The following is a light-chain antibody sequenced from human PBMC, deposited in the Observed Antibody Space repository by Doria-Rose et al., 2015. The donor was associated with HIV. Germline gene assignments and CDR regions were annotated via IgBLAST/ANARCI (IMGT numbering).Light chain of an antibody. CDR3: QQYYTTLPYT. V-gene: IGKV1-NL1*01. Sequence: PQSPSSLSASVGDRVTITCRASQDISNSLAWYQQRPGKAPSLLLYAASRLETGVPSRFSGSGSGTDFALTISSLRPEDYATYYCQQYYTTLPYTLAQGTKV. CDR2: AAS. CDR1: QDISNS. J-gene: IGKJ2*01.